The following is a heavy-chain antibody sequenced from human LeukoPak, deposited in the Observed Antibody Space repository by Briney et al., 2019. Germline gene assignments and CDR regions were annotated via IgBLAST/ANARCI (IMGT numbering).Heavy chain of an antibody. J-gene: IGHJ4*02. V-gene: IGHV3-30-3*01. Sequence: GGSLRLSCAASGFTFSSYAMHWVRQAPGKGLEWVAVISYDGSNKYHADSVKGRFTISRDNSKNTLYLQMNSLRAEDTAVYYAYCSSTSCYSGWGQGTLVTVSS. CDR3: YCSSTSCYSG. D-gene: IGHD2-2*01. CDR2: ISYDGSNK. CDR1: GFTFSSYA.